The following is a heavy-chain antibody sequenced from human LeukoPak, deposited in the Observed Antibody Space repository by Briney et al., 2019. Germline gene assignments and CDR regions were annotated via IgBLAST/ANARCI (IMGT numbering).Heavy chain of an antibody. CDR1: GFTFSSYA. Sequence: GGSLRLSCAASGFTFSSYAMSWVRQAPGKGLEWVSAISGSGGSTYYADSVKGRFTISRDNSKNTLYLQMNSLRAEDTAVYYCAKMGSIFGVVILVPDYYSDYWGQGTLVTVSS. CDR3: AKMGSIFGVVILVPDYYSDY. J-gene: IGHJ4*02. CDR2: ISGSGGST. V-gene: IGHV3-23*01. D-gene: IGHD3-3*01.